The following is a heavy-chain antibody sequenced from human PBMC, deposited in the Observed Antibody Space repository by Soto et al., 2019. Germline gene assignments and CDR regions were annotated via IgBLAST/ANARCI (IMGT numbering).Heavy chain of an antibody. Sequence: GGSLRLSCAASGFTFSNYGMHWVRQAPGKGLEWVAVISYDGSNEYYADSVKGRFTISRDNSKNTLYLQMNSLRAEDTAVYYCAKDRDVVVIAYFDYWGQGTLVTVSS. CDR1: GFTFSNYG. V-gene: IGHV3-30*18. CDR2: ISYDGSNE. CDR3: AKDRDVVVIAYFDY. J-gene: IGHJ4*02. D-gene: IGHD2-21*01.